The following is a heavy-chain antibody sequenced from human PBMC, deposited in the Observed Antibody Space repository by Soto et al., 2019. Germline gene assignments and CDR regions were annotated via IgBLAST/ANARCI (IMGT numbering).Heavy chain of an antibody. V-gene: IGHV1-18*01. CDR1: GYTFTSYG. J-gene: IGHJ3*02. CDR2: ISTYNGNT. D-gene: IGHD3-22*01. Sequence: ASVKVSCKASGYTFTSYGISWVRQAPGQGLEGMGWISTYNGNTHYAQNFQGRVTMTTDTSTSTAYMELRSLRSDDTAVYYCARDNYYDSSGDAAFDIWGQGTMVTVSS. CDR3: ARDNYYDSSGDAAFDI.